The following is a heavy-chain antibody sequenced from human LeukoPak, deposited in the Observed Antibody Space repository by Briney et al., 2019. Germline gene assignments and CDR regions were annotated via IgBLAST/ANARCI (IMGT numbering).Heavy chain of an antibody. V-gene: IGHV4-59*08. D-gene: IGHD6-19*01. CDR2: IYYNGST. Sequence: SETLSLMCSVSGGSINSYYGSWIRQPPGKGLEWNGDIYYNGSTNYNPSPNIRITISVDTSKNQFSLKPGPLTAADTAVYYCARRLSSGLFDYWGQGTLVTVSS. CDR3: ARRLSSGLFDY. J-gene: IGHJ4*02. CDR1: GGSINSYY.